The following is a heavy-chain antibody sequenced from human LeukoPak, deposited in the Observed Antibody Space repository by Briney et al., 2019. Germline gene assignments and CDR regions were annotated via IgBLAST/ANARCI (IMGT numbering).Heavy chain of an antibody. J-gene: IGHJ4*02. CDR3: ARVVAYGDYRLHYFDY. V-gene: IGHV4-39*07. CDR2: IYYSGST. D-gene: IGHD4-17*01. Sequence: SETLSLTCTVSGGSISSGDYYWSWIRQPPGKGLEWIGSIYYSGSTYYNPSLKSRVTISVDTSKNQFSLKLSSVTAADTAVYYCARVVAYGDYRLHYFDYWGQGTLVTVSS. CDR1: GGSISSGDYY.